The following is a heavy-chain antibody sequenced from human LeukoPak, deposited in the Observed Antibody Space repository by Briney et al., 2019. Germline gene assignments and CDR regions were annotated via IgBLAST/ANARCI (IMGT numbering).Heavy chain of an antibody. Sequence: YPSETLSLTCTVSGGSISSSSYYWGWIRQPPGKGLEWIGSIYYSGSTYYNPSLKSRVTISVDTSKNQFSLKLSSVTAADTAVYYCARGSPSIGYSSSWYEYWGQGTLVTVSS. D-gene: IGHD6-13*01. CDR2: IYYSGST. J-gene: IGHJ4*02. CDR3: ARGSPSIGYSSSWYEY. CDR1: GGSISSSSYY. V-gene: IGHV4-39*07.